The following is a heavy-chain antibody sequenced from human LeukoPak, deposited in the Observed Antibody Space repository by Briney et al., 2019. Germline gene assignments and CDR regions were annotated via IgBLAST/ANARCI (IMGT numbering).Heavy chain of an antibody. J-gene: IGHJ6*03. V-gene: IGHV3-30*04. D-gene: IGHD1-26*01. CDR3: ARDGRVGATRGYYYYMDV. Sequence: GGSLRLSCAASGFTFSDFAMHWVRQAPGKGLEWLAVISYDGNIKYYVHSVKGRFTIYRDNSKNTLYLQVNSLRAEDTAVYYCARDGRVGATRGYYYYMDVWGKGTTVTISS. CDR2: ISYDGNIK. CDR1: GFTFSDFA.